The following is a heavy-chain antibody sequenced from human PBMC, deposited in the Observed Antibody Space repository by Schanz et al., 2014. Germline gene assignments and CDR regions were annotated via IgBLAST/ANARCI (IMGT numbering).Heavy chain of an antibody. V-gene: IGHV4-30-4*07. Sequence: QVQLQESGPGLVKPSQTLSLTCAVSGGSISSGGYSWNWIRQPPGKGLEWIVYIYYSGSTYYNPSLKGRVTISIDTSKNQSSLRLPSVTAADTAVYYCYGMDVWGQGTTVTVSS. CDR1: GGSISSGGYS. J-gene: IGHJ6*02. CDR3: YGMDV. CDR2: IYYSGST.